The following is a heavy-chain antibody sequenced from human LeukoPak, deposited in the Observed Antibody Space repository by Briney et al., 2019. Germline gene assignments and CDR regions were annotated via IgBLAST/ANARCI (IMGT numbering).Heavy chain of an antibody. CDR1: GGSIRSFY. D-gene: IGHD2-21*02. CDR3: ARGQRLLDY. Sequence: SETLSLTCTVSGGSIRSFYWGWIRQLPGKGLEWIGFIHYSGSTNYNPSLKSRVTISVDMSKNQFSLKLSSVTAADTAVYYCARGQRLLDYWGQGTLVTVSS. CDR2: IHYSGST. V-gene: IGHV4-59*01. J-gene: IGHJ4*02.